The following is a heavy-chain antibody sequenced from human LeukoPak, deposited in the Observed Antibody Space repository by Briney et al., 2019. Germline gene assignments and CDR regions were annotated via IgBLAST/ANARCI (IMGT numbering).Heavy chain of an antibody. CDR2: IHISGST. CDR3: ARADIGNVVAFDI. V-gene: IGHV4-61*02. Sequence: SQTLSLTCTVSGGSINSGSYSWTWIRQPAGKGLEWIGRIHISGSTGYTPSLKSRVTISVDTSKNQFSLKLSSVTAADTAVYYCARADIGNVVAFDIWGQGTMVTVSS. J-gene: IGHJ3*02. D-gene: IGHD3-9*01. CDR1: GGSINSGSYS.